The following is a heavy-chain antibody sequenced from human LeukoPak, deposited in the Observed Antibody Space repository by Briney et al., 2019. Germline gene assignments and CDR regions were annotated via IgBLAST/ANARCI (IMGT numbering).Heavy chain of an antibody. V-gene: IGHV4-4*07. D-gene: IGHD2-2*01. J-gene: IGHJ5*02. Sequence: SETLSLTCTVSGGSISSYYWSWIRQPAGKGLEWIGRIYTSGSTNYNPSLKSRVTMSVDTPKNQFSLKLSSVTAEDTAVYYCAKKGVVPADPWGQGTLVTVSS. CDR3: AKKGVVPADP. CDR2: IYTSGST. CDR1: GGSISSYY.